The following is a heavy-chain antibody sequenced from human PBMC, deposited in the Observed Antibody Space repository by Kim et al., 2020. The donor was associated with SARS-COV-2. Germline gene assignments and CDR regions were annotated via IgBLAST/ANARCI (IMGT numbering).Heavy chain of an antibody. CDR1: EFTVSSKF. CDR3: VRGWLRSRGAGDF. Sequence: GGSLRLSCAASEFTVSSKFINWVRQAPRKGLEWVAVIYSGGTTYYADSVKGRFTISRDDSKNTLDLQMNSLRVEDTAIYYCVRGWLRSRGAGDFWGLGT. CDR2: IYSGGTT. V-gene: IGHV3-53*01. D-gene: IGHD5-12*01. J-gene: IGHJ4*02.